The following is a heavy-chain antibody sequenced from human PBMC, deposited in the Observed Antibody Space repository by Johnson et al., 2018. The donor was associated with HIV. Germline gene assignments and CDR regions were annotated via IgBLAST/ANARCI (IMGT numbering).Heavy chain of an antibody. V-gene: IGHV3-30*14. CDR1: GFTFSSYA. J-gene: IGHJ3*02. CDR2: LSYDGSNK. Sequence: QVQLVESGGGVVQPGRSLRLSCAASGFTFSSYAMHWVRQAPGTGLEWVPVLSYDGSNKYYAASVQGRLTTSRDNSKNTLYLQMNSLRAEDTAVYYCARLGFYNWNGGGALDIWGQGTMVTVSS. CDR3: ARLGFYNWNGGGALDI. D-gene: IGHD1-20*01.